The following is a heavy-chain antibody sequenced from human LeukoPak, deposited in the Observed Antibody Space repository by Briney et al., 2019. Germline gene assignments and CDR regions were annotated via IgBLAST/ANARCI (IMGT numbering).Heavy chain of an antibody. D-gene: IGHD3-10*01. Sequence: GASVKVSCKASGFTFTSSAVQWVRQARGQRLEWIGWIVVGSGNINYAQKFQERVTITRDMSTSTAYMELSSLRSEDTAVYYCAAAIASGSYYNSYYYYYGMDVWGKGTTVTVSS. CDR1: GFTFTSSA. CDR3: AAAIASGSYYNSYYYYYGMDV. CDR2: IVVGSGNI. V-gene: IGHV1-58*01. J-gene: IGHJ6*04.